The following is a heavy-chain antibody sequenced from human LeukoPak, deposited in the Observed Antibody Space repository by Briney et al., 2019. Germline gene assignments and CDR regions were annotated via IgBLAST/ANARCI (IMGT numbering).Heavy chain of an antibody. D-gene: IGHD3-3*01. Sequence: PSETLSLTCTVSGGSISSGGYYWSWIRQHPGKGLEWIGYIYYSGSTYYNPSLKSRVTISVDTSENQFSLKLSSVTAADTAVYYCARGITIFGVVIELIDYWGQGTLVTVSS. J-gene: IGHJ4*02. CDR1: GGSISSGGYY. CDR2: IYYSGST. CDR3: ARGITIFGVVIELIDY. V-gene: IGHV4-31*03.